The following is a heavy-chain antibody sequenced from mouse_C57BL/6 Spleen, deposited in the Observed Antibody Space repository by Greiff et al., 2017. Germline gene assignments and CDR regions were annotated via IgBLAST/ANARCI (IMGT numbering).Heavy chain of an antibody. J-gene: IGHJ4*01. V-gene: IGHV2-2*01. CDR1: GFSLTSYG. CDR2: IWSGGST. Sequence: QVQLKQSGPGLVQPSQSLSITCTVSGFSLTSYGVHWVRQSPGKGLEWLGVIWSGGSTDYNAAFISILSLSKYTSKSQVFFKRNSRQADDTAIYYCARNDLYYYAMDVWGQGTSVTVSS. D-gene: IGHD5-1*01. CDR3: ARNDLYYYAMDV.